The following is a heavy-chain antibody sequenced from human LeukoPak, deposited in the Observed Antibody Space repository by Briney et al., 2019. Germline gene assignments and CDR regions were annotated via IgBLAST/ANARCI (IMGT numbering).Heavy chain of an antibody. V-gene: IGHV1-2*02. CDR3: ARAMVVAATRCAFDI. D-gene: IGHD2-15*01. CDR2: INPNSGGT. Sequence: ASVKVSCKASGYTFTGYYMHWVRQAPGQGLEWMGWINPNSGGTNYAQKFQGRVTMTRDTSISTAYMELSRLRSDDTALYYCARAMVVAATRCAFDIWGQGTMVTVSS. CDR1: GYTFTGYY. J-gene: IGHJ3*02.